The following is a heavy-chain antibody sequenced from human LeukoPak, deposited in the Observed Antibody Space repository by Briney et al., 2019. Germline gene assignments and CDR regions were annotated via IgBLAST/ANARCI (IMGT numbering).Heavy chain of an antibody. CDR2: IYHSGST. D-gene: IGHD3-10*01. Sequence: SETLSLTCTVSGGSISSGGYYWSWIRQPPGKGLEWIGYIYHSGSTYYNPSLKSRVTISVDTSKNQFSLKLSSVTAADTAVYYCAKDAVLLWFGEPYFDYWGQGTLVTVSS. V-gene: IGHV4-30-2*01. CDR1: GGSISSGGYY. CDR3: AKDAVLLWFGEPYFDY. J-gene: IGHJ4*02.